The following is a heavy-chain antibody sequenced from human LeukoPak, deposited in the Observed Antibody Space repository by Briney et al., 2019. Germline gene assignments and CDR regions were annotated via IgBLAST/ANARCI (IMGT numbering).Heavy chain of an antibody. D-gene: IGHD3-10*01. J-gene: IGHJ4*02. CDR3: ARGFDFTGPFDY. CDR1: GGTSSSYA. CDR2: IIPIFGTA. Sequence: VASVKVSCKASGGTSSSYAISWVRQAPGQGLEWMGGIIPIFGTANYAQKFQGRVTITADESTSTAYMELSSLRSEDTAVYYCARGFDFTGPFDYWGQGTLVTVSS. V-gene: IGHV1-69*13.